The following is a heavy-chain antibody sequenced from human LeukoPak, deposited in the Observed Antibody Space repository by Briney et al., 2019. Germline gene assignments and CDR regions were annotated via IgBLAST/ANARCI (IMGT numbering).Heavy chain of an antibody. D-gene: IGHD3-22*01. Sequence: GASVKVSCRASGYTFSGYAIHWVRQAPGQRFEWMGWINAGNGHTKYSQNFQGRVTITRDTSASTAYMELSSLRSEDTAVYYCAGGEYDSSGYRFGGPDYWGQGTLVPVSS. V-gene: IGHV1-3*01. CDR1: GYTFSGYA. CDR3: AGGEYDSSGYRFGGPDY. CDR2: INAGNGHT. J-gene: IGHJ4*02.